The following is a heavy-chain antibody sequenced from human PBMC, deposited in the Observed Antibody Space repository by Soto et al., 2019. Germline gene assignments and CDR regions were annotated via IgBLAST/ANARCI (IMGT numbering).Heavy chain of an antibody. CDR3: ARTFDYGGSTDAFDI. CDR2: ISYDGSNK. Sequence: QVQLVESGGGVVQPGXXLRLSCAASXXXXSSYAXXXVRQAPGKGLEWVAVISYDGSNKYYADSVKGRFTISRDNSKNTLYLQMNSLRAEDTAVYYCARTFDYGGSTDAFDIWGQGTMVTVSS. J-gene: IGHJ3*02. D-gene: IGHD4-17*01. V-gene: IGHV3-30-3*01. CDR1: XXXXSSYA.